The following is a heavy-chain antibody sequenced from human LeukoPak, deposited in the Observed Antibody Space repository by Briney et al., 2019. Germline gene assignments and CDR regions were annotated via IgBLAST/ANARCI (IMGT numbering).Heavy chain of an antibody. J-gene: IGHJ4*02. D-gene: IGHD1-26*01. CDR2: ISWNSGSI. CDR1: GFTFDDYA. V-gene: IGHV3-9*01. Sequence: PGGSLRLSCAASGFTFDDYAMHWVRQAPGKGLEWVSGISWNSGSIGYADSVKGRFTISRDNAKNSLYLQMNSLRAEDTALYYWAKVGDRWELLRGYFDYWGQGTLVTVSS. CDR3: AKVGDRWELLRGYFDY.